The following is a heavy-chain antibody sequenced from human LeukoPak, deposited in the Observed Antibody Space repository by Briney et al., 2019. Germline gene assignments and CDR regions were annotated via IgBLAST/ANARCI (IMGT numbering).Heavy chain of an antibody. CDR2: IIPILGIA. D-gene: IGHD2-2*01. J-gene: IGHJ6*03. V-gene: IGHV1-69*04. CDR1: GGTFSSYT. Sequence: ASVKVSCKASGGTFSSYTISWVRQAPGQGLEWMGRIIPILGIANYAQKFQGRVTTTADKSTSTAYMELSSLRSEDTAVYYCARDGCSSTSCYDYYYMDVWGKGTTVTVSS. CDR3: ARDGCSSTSCYDYYYMDV.